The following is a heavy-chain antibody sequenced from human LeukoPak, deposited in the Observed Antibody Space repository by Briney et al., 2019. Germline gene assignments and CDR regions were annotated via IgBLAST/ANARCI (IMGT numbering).Heavy chain of an antibody. D-gene: IGHD2-15*01. CDR2: ISYDGSNK. CDR1: GFTFRSYA. V-gene: IGHV3-30-3*01. Sequence: GGSLRLSCAASGFTFRSYAMHWVRQAPGKGREWVAVISYDGSNKYYADSVKGRFTISRDNSKNTLYLQMNSLRAEDTAVYYCARRRLGYCSGGSCYGLAYWGQGTLVTVSS. J-gene: IGHJ4*02. CDR3: ARRRLGYCSGGSCYGLAY.